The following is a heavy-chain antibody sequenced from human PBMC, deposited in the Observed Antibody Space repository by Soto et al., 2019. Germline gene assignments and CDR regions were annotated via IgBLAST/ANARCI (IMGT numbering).Heavy chain of an antibody. D-gene: IGHD3-3*01. CDR3: ARGVVFWTGNGNYSYSNLEV. CDR2: INPSDGST. J-gene: IGHJ6*03. Sequence: ASVKVSCKASGYTFTTYYIQWVRQAPGQGLEWMGIINPSDGSTSYAQKFQGRVTMPRDTSTSTVYMELSSLRSEDTAVYYCARGVVFWTGNGNYSYSNLEVGGKGTRVTVP. CDR1: GYTFTTYY. V-gene: IGHV1-46*01.